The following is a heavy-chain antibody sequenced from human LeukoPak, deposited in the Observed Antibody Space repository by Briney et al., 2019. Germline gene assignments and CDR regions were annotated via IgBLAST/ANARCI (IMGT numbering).Heavy chain of an antibody. CDR1: GFTVSSND. CDR2: IYSGGST. J-gene: IGHJ6*03. CDR3: AKDLDYYGSGSYYNMDV. D-gene: IGHD3-10*01. Sequence: GSLRLSCAASGFTVSSNDMSWVRQAPGKGLEWVSVIYSGGSTFYADSVKGRFTISRGNSKNSLYLQMNSLRAEDTALYYCAKDLDYYGSGSYYNMDVWGKGTTVTVSS. V-gene: IGHV3-53*01.